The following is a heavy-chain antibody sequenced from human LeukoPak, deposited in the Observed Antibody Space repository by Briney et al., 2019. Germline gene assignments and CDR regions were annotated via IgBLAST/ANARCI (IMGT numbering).Heavy chain of an antibody. CDR3: ARGEVGTFDI. Sequence: SETLSLTCTVSGGSISSNYWNWIRQPPGEGLEWIGYVYSSGSTNYNPSPKSRVTILIDTSKNQFSLKLSSVTAADTAVYYCARGEVGTFDIWGQGTMVTVSS. CDR2: VYSSGST. J-gene: IGHJ3*02. V-gene: IGHV4-59*01. CDR1: GGSISSNY.